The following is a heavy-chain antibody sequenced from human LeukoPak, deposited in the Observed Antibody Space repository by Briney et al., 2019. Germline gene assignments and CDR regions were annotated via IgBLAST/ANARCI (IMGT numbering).Heavy chain of an antibody. CDR2: IYYSGSS. J-gene: IGHJ4*02. Sequence: PSETLSLTCTVSGGSINNGGYYWSWIRQHPGKGLEWIGYIYYSGSSYYNPSLKSRVTISVDTSKNQFSLKLSSVTAADTAVYYCARHNHWNYPFDYWGQGTLVTVSS. CDR3: ARHNHWNYPFDY. CDR1: GGSINNGGYY. V-gene: IGHV4-39*01. D-gene: IGHD1-7*01.